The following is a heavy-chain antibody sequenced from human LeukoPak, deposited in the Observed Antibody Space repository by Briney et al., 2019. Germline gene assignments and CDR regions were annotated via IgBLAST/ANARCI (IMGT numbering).Heavy chain of an antibody. CDR3: ARDSSGSYGGSDWFDP. V-gene: IGHV4-59*12. J-gene: IGHJ5*02. CDR2: IYYSGST. Sequence: SETLSLTCTVSGGSISSYYWSWIRQPPGKGLEWIGYIYYSGSTYYNPSLKSRVTISVDTSKNQFSLKLSSVTAADTAVYYCARDSSGSYGGSDWFDPWGQGTLVTVSS. CDR1: GGSISSYY. D-gene: IGHD1-26*01.